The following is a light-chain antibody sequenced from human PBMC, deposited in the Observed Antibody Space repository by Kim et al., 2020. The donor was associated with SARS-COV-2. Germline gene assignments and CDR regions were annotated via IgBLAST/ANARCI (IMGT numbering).Light chain of an antibody. V-gene: IGLV3-9*01. CDR3: QVWDSSTWV. Sequence: VALGPTARITCGGNNIVPKNVHWYQQKPGQAPVLVMYRDTNRPSGIPERFSGSNSGNTATLTISRAQAGDEADYYCQVWDSSTWVFGGGTQLTVL. CDR1: NIVPKN. J-gene: IGLJ3*02. CDR2: RDT.